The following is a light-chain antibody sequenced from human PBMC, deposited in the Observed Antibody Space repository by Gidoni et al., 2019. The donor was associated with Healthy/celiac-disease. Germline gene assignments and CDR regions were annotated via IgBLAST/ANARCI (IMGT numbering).Light chain of an antibody. Sequence: QSVLTPPPSGSGAPGQRVTISCTGSSSNIGAGYAVPWYQQLPGTAPKLLIYGTSNRPSGVPDRFSRSKSGTSASLAITGLQAEDEADYYCQSYDSSLSGYVFGTGTKVTVL. J-gene: IGLJ1*01. V-gene: IGLV1-40*01. CDR3: QSYDSSLSGYV. CDR2: GTS. CDR1: SSNIGAGYA.